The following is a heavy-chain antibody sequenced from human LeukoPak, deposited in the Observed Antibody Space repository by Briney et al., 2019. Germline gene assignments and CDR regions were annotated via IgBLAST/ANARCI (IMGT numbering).Heavy chain of an antibody. CDR1: GGSTSGYY. D-gene: IGHD3-22*01. Sequence: SETLSLTSTVSGGSTSGYYWSWIRQPPGKGLEWIGYIYYSGSTKYNPSLKSRVTISLDTSKYQFSLKLSSVTAADTALYYCARSRQNYYESSGYYFDYWGQGTVVTVSS. V-gene: IGHV4-59*01. J-gene: IGHJ4*02. CDR2: IYYSGST. CDR3: ARSRQNYYESSGYYFDY.